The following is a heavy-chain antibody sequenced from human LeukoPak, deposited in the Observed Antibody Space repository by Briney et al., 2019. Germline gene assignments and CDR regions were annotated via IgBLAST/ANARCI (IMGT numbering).Heavy chain of an antibody. D-gene: IGHD6-13*01. CDR2: IIPIFGTA. CDR3: ARGWGYSSSWYASVHFDY. J-gene: IGHJ4*02. Sequence: APVKVSCKASGGTFSSYAISWVRQAPGQGLEWMGGIIPIFGTANYAQKFQGRVTITTDESTSTAYMELSGLRSEDTAVYYCARGWGYSSSWYASVHFDYWGQGTLVTVSS. CDR1: GGTFSSYA. V-gene: IGHV1-69*05.